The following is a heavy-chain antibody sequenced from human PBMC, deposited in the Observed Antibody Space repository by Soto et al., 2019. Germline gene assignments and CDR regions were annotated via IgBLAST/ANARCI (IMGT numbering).Heavy chain of an antibody. D-gene: IGHD6-6*01. V-gene: IGHV3-11*01. Sequence: GGSLRLSCVASGFTFSDYSMSWIRQAPGKGLEWLAFIDSRGRTLSYADSVRGRFTISRDNAENSVYLQMDSLRADDTAVYYCAGQAARNYIDSWGQGNSVTVSS. J-gene: IGHJ4*02. CDR2: IDSRGRTL. CDR1: GFTFSDYS. CDR3: AGQAARNYIDS.